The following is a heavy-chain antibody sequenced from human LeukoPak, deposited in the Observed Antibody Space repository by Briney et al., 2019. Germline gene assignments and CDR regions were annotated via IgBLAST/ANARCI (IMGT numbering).Heavy chain of an antibody. V-gene: IGHV3-15*01. CDR1: GFTFSDAW. D-gene: IGHD5-12*01. CDR3: TTPKYSGYDFYF. J-gene: IGHJ4*02. CDR2: IKSKTDGGTT. Sequence: GGSLRLSCAASGFTFSDAWMTWVRQAPGKGLEWVGRIKSKTDGGTTDYAAPVKGRFTISRDDSKNTLFLQMNSLKTEDTATYYCTTPKYSGYDFYFWGQGTLVTVSS.